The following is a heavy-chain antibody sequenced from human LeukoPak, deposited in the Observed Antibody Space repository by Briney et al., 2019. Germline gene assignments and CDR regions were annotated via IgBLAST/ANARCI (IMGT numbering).Heavy chain of an antibody. CDR2: ISYDGSNK. J-gene: IGHJ6*02. Sequence: PGGSLRLSCAASGFTFSSYAMHWVRQAPGKGLEWVAVISYDGSNKYYADSVKGRFTISRDNSKNTLYLQMNSLRAEDTAVYYCARALVRGVIAPYYYYGMDVWGQGTTVTVSS. V-gene: IGHV3-30-3*01. CDR3: ARALVRGVIAPYYYYGMDV. D-gene: IGHD3-10*01. CDR1: GFTFSSYA.